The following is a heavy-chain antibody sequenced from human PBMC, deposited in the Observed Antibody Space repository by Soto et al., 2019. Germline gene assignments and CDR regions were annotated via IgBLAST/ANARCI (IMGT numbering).Heavy chain of an antibody. J-gene: IGHJ6*02. CDR2: IYWDDDK. V-gene: IGHV2-5*02. CDR3: ARDSSGYYGMDG. CDR1: GFSLSTRGMG. D-gene: IGHD6-6*01. Sequence: HITLKESGPTLVKPTQTLTLTCTFSGFSLSTRGMGVGWINQPPGPDLEWLALIYWDDDKRYSLALKSRLTLTKDTSKNQVGLTITNVDPVDTGTDYCARDSSGYYGMDGWGQGTTVTVSS.